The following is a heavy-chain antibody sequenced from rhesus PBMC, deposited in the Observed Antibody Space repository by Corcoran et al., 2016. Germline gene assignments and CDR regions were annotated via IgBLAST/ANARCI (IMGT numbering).Heavy chain of an antibody. CDR1: GGSISDSYR. V-gene: IGHV4S10*01. Sequence: QVQLQESGPGVVKPSETLSLTCAVSGGSISDSYRWSWIRPPPGKGLEWIGYIYGSSNSTNYSPSLKSRVTSSKDTSKNQLALKLNSVTAADTAVYYGARATTAAAHCGYWGQGVLVTVSS. CDR3: ARATTAAAHCGY. CDR2: IYGSSNST. J-gene: IGHJ4*01. D-gene: IGHD4-29*01.